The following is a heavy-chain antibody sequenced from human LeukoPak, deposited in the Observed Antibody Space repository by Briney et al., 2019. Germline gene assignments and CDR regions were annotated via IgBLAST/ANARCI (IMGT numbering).Heavy chain of an antibody. CDR2: IKSKTDGGTT. Sequence: GGSLRLSCAASGFTFSNAWMSWVRQAPGKGLEWVGRIKSKTDGGTTDYAAPVKGRFTISRDDSKNTLYLQMNSLKTEDTAVYYCTTVEVGDYWVYYYYMDVWDKGTTVTVSS. CDR3: TTVEVGDYWVYYYYMDV. V-gene: IGHV3-15*01. D-gene: IGHD4-17*01. J-gene: IGHJ6*03. CDR1: GFTFSNAW.